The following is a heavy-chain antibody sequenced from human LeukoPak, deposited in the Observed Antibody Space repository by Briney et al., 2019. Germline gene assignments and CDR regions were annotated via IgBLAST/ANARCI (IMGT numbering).Heavy chain of an antibody. CDR1: GRSIRSVY. D-gene: IGHD3-10*01. CDR3: ARGFGSGTSPIDL. V-gene: IGHV4-4*07. CDR2: IYATDLT. Sequence: SETLSLTCTVSGRSIRSVYWNWIRQSAGKGLEWIGRIYATDLTNYNPSLKSRVTLSVDMSKNELSLTLKSVTAADTAVYYCARGFGSGTSPIDLWGQGALVTASS. J-gene: IGHJ5*02.